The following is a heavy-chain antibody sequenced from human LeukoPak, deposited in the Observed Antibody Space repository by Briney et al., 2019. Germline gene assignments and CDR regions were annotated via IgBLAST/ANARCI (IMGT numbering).Heavy chain of an antibody. CDR1: GFTVSSNY. CDR2: ICSGGST. J-gene: IGHJ3*01. D-gene: IGHD3-22*01. Sequence: PGGSLRLSCAASGFTVSSNYMSWVRQAPGKGLEWVSVICSGGSTHYADSVKGRFTISRDNSKNTLYLQMNSLRAEDTAVYYCAREPIYYYDSSGYVDARGQGTMVTVSS. V-gene: IGHV3-66*02. CDR3: AREPIYYYDSSGYVDA.